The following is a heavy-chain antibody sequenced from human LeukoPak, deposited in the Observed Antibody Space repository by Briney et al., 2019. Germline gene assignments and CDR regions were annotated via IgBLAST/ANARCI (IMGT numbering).Heavy chain of an antibody. V-gene: IGHV1-3*01. Sequence: GASVKVSCKASGYTFTSYAMHWVRQAPGQRLEWMGWINAGNGNTKYSQKFQGRVTITRDTSASTAYMELSSLRSEDTAVYYCARGSDGSGRYWDDAFDIWGQGTMVTVSS. CDR1: GYTFTSYA. CDR2: INAGNGNT. J-gene: IGHJ3*02. CDR3: ARGSDGSGRYWDDAFDI. D-gene: IGHD3-10*01.